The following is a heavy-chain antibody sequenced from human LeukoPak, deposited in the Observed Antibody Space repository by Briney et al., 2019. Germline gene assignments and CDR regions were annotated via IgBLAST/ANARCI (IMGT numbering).Heavy chain of an antibody. V-gene: IGHV3-33*01. CDR3: ARDNYCSSTSCYNFDY. Sequence: GGSLRLSCAASGFTFRSYGMHWVRQAPGKGLEWVADIWYDGSNKYYADSVKGRFTISRDNSKNTLYLQMNSLRAEGTAVYYCARDNYCSSTSCYNFDYWGQGTLVTVSS. J-gene: IGHJ4*02. CDR1: GFTFRSYG. CDR2: IWYDGSNK. D-gene: IGHD2-2*02.